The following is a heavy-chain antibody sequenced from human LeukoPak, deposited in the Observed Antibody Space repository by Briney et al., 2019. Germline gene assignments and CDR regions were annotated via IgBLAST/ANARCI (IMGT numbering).Heavy chain of an antibody. D-gene: IGHD2-2*01. V-gene: IGHV1-69*13. CDR2: IIPIFGTA. J-gene: IGHJ6*03. Sequence: SVKVSCKASGGTFSSYAISWVRQAPGQGLEWMGGIIPIFGTANYAQKFQGRVTITADESTSTAYMELSSLRSEDTAVYYCARGHIVVVPATDHNYYYYMDVWGKGTTVTISS. CDR3: ARGHIVVVPATDHNYYYYMDV. CDR1: GGTFSSYA.